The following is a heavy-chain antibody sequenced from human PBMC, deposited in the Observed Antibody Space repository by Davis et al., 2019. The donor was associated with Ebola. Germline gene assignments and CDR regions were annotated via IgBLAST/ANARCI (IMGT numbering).Heavy chain of an antibody. D-gene: IGHD2-15*01. V-gene: IGHV3-23*01. J-gene: IGHJ6*02. Sequence: GESLKISCAASGFTFSNYAMNWVHQAPGKGLEWVSAISGSGGSTYYADSVKGRFTISRDNSKNTLYLQMNSLRAEDTAVYYCAKVVPGIVGALYYYGMDVWGQGTTVTVSS. CDR3: AKVVPGIVGALYYYGMDV. CDR1: GFTFSNYA. CDR2: ISGSGGST.